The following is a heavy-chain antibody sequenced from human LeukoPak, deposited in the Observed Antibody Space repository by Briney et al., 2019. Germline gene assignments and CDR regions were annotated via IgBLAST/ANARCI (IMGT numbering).Heavy chain of an antibody. D-gene: IGHD3-22*01. CDR3: ARGSRHYYDSSGLRFDP. CDR1: GYTFTSYG. Sequence: EASVKVSCKASGYTFTSYGISWVRQAPGQGLEWMGWISAYNGNTNYAQNLQGRVTMTRNTSISTAYMELSSLRSEDTAVYYCARGSRHYYDSSGLRFDPWGQGTLVTVSS. V-gene: IGHV1-18*01. CDR2: ISAYNGNT. J-gene: IGHJ5*02.